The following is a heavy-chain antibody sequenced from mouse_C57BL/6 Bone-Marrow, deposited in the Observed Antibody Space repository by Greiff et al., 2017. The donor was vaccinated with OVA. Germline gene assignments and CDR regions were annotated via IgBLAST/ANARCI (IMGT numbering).Heavy chain of an antibody. CDR1: DSEVFPIAY. Sequence: LQESGSELRSPGSSVKLSCKDFDSEVFPIAYMSWVRQTPGHGFEWIGGILPSIGRTIYGEKFEDKATLDADTLSNTAYLELNSLTSEDSAIYYCARPLYGSSYAWFAYWGQGTLVTVSA. V-gene: IGHV15-2*01. D-gene: IGHD1-1*01. CDR2: ILPSIGRT. CDR3: ARPLYGSSYAWFAY. J-gene: IGHJ3*01.